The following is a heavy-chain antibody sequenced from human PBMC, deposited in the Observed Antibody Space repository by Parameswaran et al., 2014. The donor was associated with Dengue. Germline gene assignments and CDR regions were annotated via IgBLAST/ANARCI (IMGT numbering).Heavy chain of an antibody. CDR2: TRNKANSYTT. CDR3: ARGRGYSNTYYYYMDV. J-gene: IGHJ6*03. D-gene: IGHD4-11*01. V-gene: IGHV3-72*01. Sequence: WIRQPPGKGLEWVGRTRNKANSYTTEYAASVKGRFTISRDDSKNSLYLQMNSLKTEDTAVYYCARGRGYSNTYYYYMDVWGKGTTVTVSS.